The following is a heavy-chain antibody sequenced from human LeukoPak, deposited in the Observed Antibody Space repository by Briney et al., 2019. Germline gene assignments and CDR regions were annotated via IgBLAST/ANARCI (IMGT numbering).Heavy chain of an antibody. CDR3: ARRWYFDL. V-gene: IGHV3-30*04. CDR2: ISYDGSDK. CDR1: GFTFSIYA. J-gene: IGHJ2*01. Sequence: PGGSLRLSCAASGFTFSIYAMHWVRQAPGKGLEWVAVISYDGSDKYYADSVKGRFTISRDNSKNTLYLQMNSLRTEDTAVYYCARRWYFDLWGRSTLVTVSS.